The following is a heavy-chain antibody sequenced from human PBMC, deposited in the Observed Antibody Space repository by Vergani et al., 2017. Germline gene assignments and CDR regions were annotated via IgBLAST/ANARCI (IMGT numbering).Heavy chain of an antibody. CDR2: INPKSGGT. J-gene: IGHJ4*02. Sequence: QVQLVQSGAEVKKPGASVKVSCKASGYTFTGSYMHWVRQAPGQGLEWMGWINPKSGGTNYAQKFQGRVTMTRETSISTAYMELSRLRSDDTAVYYCARVSGYSSSWYGFYFDYWGQGTLVTVSS. V-gene: IGHV1-2*02. D-gene: IGHD6-13*01. CDR1: GYTFTGSY. CDR3: ARVSGYSSSWYGFYFDY.